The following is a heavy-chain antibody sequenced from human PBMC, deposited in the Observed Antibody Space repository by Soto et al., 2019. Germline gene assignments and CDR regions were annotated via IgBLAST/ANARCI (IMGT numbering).Heavy chain of an antibody. Sequence: EVRLVESGGTLLQPGGSLRLSCAASGFTFSTYGMNWVRQAPEKGLEWVSYISSTGSLTQYADSVNGRFTISRDNGKNSMYPQMSSLRVEDTAVYYCARGGAARPDYWGQGTLVTVSS. CDR2: ISSTGSLT. V-gene: IGHV3-48*01. CDR3: ARGGAARPDY. D-gene: IGHD6-13*01. J-gene: IGHJ4*02. CDR1: GFTFSTYG.